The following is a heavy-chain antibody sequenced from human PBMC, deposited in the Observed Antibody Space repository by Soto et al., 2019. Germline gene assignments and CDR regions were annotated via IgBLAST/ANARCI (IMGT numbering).Heavy chain of an antibody. V-gene: IGHV3-30-3*01. CDR1: GFTLSSYS. Sequence: QVQLVASGGGVVQPGTSLRLSCAASGFTLSSYSIHWVRQAPGKGLDWVAVISYDGNTQFYGDSVKGRFIVSRDNSRNTLYLQLNNLQAEDTAVYYCAKVSRPSRISTPDFDYWGQGTLVTVSS. CDR3: AKVSRPSRISTPDFDY. CDR2: ISYDGNTQ. J-gene: IGHJ4*02.